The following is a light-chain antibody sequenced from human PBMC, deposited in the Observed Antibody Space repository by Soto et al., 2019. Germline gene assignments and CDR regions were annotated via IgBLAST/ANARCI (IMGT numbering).Light chain of an antibody. CDR3: SAYTVSRTYV. J-gene: IGLJ1*01. Sequence: QSVLTQPASVSGSPGQSITISCTGTSSDVGAYNFVSWHQQHPGEAPKLMIYNVYDRPSGISYRFSGSKSGNTASLTISGLQGEDEADYYCSAYTVSRTYVFGTGTRSPS. V-gene: IGLV2-14*03. CDR1: SSDVGAYNF. CDR2: NVY.